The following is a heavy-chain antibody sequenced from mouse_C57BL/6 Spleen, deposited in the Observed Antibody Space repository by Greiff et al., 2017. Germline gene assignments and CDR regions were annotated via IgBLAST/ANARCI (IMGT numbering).Heavy chain of an antibody. V-gene: IGHV14-1*01. CDR1: GFNIKDYY. Sequence: VQLQQSGAELVRPGASVKLSCTASGFNIKDYYMHWVKQRPDQGLEWIGRIDPEDGDTEYAPKFQGKDTITADTSSNTAYLQLSSLTSEDTAVYYCTPIYYGYDVYFDYWGQGTTLTVSS. D-gene: IGHD2-2*01. CDR2: IDPEDGDT. CDR3: TPIYYGYDVYFDY. J-gene: IGHJ2*01.